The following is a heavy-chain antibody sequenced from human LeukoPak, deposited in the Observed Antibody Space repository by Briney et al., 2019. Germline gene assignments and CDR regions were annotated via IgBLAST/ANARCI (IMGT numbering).Heavy chain of an antibody. Sequence: GGSLRLSGAVSGFTLSSYWMHWVRQAPGKGLVWVSRIDSDGTTIDYADSVKGRFTISRDNANNTLYLQMNSLRAEDAGVYYCARGLTLLGYCSGTSCLMNYWGQGTLVTVSS. CDR1: GFTLSSYW. V-gene: IGHV3-74*01. CDR3: ARGLTLLGYCSGTSCLMNY. CDR2: IDSDGTTI. J-gene: IGHJ4*02. D-gene: IGHD2-2*01.